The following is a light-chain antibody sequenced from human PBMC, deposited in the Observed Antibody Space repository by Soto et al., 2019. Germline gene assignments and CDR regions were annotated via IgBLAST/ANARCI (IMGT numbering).Light chain of an antibody. Sequence: QSVLTQPRSVSGSPGQPVTISCTGTSSDVGGYNYVSWYQQHPGKAPKLMIYDVSKRPSGVPDRFSGSKSGNTASLTISGLQAEDEADYYCCSYAGSYVFGTGT. V-gene: IGLV2-11*01. CDR1: SSDVGGYNY. CDR2: DVS. J-gene: IGLJ1*01. CDR3: CSYAGSYV.